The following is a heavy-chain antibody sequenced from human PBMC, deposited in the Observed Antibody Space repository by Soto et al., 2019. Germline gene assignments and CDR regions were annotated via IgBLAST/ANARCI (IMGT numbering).Heavy chain of an antibody. V-gene: IGHV1-46*01. Sequence: ASVKISCKAPGDTVTSYYLNWVRHAPGQGLEWMGVINPHGGSTKYAKKFQGRVTMTRDTSRSTVYMELRSLRSDDTAIYYCARSSGGNFGIIIEGSNWFDPWGQGTLVTVSS. J-gene: IGHJ5*02. CDR3: ARSSGGNFGIIIEGSNWFDP. D-gene: IGHD3-3*01. CDR2: INPHGGST. CDR1: GDTVTSYY.